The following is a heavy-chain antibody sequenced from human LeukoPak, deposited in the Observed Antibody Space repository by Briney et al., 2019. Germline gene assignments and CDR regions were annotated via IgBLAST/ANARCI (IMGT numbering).Heavy chain of an antibody. CDR2: IYPGDSDT. CDR3: ASVTYGSGSSF. CDR1: GYIFPSYW. D-gene: IGHD3-10*01. V-gene: IGHV5-51*01. Sequence: GESLKISCKGSGYIFPSYWIVWVRQMPGKGLEWMGIIYPGDSDTRYSPSFQGQVAISADKSISTAYLQWSSLKASDTAMYYCASVTYGSGSSFWGQGTMVTVSS. J-gene: IGHJ3*01.